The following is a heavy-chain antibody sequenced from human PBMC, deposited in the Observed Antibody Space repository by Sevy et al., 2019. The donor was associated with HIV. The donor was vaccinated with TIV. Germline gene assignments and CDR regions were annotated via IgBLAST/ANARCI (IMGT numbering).Heavy chain of an antibody. CDR2: INHSGST. CDR1: GGSFSGYY. D-gene: IGHD2-2*01. V-gene: IGHV4-34*01. Sequence: TLSLTCAVYGGSFSGYYWSWIRQPPGKGLEWIGEINHSGSTNYNPSLKSRVTISVDTSKNQFSLKLSSVTAADTAVYYCARRGVPAAMSWGQGTLVTVSS. J-gene: IGHJ4*02. CDR3: ARRGVPAAMS.